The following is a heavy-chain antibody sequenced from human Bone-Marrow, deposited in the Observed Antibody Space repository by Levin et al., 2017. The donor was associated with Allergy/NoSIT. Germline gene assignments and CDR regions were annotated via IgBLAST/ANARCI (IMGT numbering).Heavy chain of an antibody. J-gene: IGHJ4*02. D-gene: IGHD5-18*01. V-gene: IGHV3-30*02. CDR2: ISYDGSSK. CDR1: GFTFSNYG. Sequence: GESLKISCSVSGFTFSNYGISWVRQPPGKGLEWVALISYDGSSKYYEDSVKGRFTISRDNSKNTVNLQMNSLTGDDTAVYYCVTDAAAGTRPYYFDSWGQGALVTVSS. CDR3: VTDAAAGTRPYYFDS.